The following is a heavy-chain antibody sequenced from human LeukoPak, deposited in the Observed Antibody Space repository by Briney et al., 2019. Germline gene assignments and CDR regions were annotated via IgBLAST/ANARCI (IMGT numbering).Heavy chain of an antibody. Sequence: GGSLRLSCAASGFTFNSYSMNWVRQAPGKGLEWVSTISSSSGYIYYADSVKGRFSRDKAKNSLYLQMNSLRAEDTAVYYCARGVKYIAVSGTKYFDYWGQGSLVTVSS. J-gene: IGHJ4*02. CDR1: GFTFNSYS. CDR3: ARGVKYIAVSGTKYFDY. V-gene: IGHV3-21*01. CDR2: ISSSSGYI. D-gene: IGHD6-19*01.